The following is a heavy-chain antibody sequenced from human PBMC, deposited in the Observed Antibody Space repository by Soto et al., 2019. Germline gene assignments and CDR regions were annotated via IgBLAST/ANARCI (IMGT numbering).Heavy chain of an antibody. CDR1: GFPFSDYA. CDR2: ISYDGSKK. D-gene: IGHD2-15*01. J-gene: IGHJ4*02. V-gene: IGHV3-30*09. CDR3: ARGYYRDAGGPKSLKADN. Sequence: GGSLRLSCAASGFPFSDYAIHWVRQAPAKGLEWVTVISYDGSKKYYADSVKGRFAISRDNSENTLYLQMDDLRPEDTAVYYCARGYYRDAGGPKSLKADNWGQGILVTVSS.